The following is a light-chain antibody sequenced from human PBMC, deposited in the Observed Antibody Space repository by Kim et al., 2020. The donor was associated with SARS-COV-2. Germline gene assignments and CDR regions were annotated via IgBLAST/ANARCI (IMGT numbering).Light chain of an antibody. V-gene: IGKV3-20*01. CDR2: GVS. J-gene: IGKJ4*01. CDR3: QQYGGSPLT. CDR1: QRLDGAY. Sequence: PGERATLSCRASQRLDGAYIAWYQQKSGQAPRLLIYGVSSRATGIPDRFSGSGSGTDFTLTISTLEPEDFALYYCQQYGGSPLTFGGGTKVDIK.